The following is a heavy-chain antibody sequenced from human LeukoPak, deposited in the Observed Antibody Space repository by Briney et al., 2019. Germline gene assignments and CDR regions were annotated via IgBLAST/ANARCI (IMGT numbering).Heavy chain of an antibody. D-gene: IGHD6-13*01. J-gene: IGHJ6*04. CDR2: ISGSGRTI. CDR1: GFTFSSYE. Sequence: GGSLRFSCAASGFTFSSYEMNWVRQAPGKGLEWVSYISGSGRTIYYANSVKGRFTISRDNAKNSLYLQMNSLRADDTAVYYCARERIPAAGAGAVDVWGIGTTVTVSS. CDR3: ARERIPAAGAGAVDV. V-gene: IGHV3-48*03.